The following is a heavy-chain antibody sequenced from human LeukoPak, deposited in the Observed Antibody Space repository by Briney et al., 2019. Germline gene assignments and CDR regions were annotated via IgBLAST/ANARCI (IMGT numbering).Heavy chain of an antibody. D-gene: IGHD6-13*01. CDR3: ATAPSGYSSSWYGS. J-gene: IGHJ5*01. V-gene: IGHV1-69-2*01. CDR1: GYTFTDYY. CDR2: VDPEDGET. Sequence: ASVKVSCKVSGYTFTDYYMHWVQQAPGKGLEWMGLVDPEDGETIYAEKFQGRVTITADTSTDTAYMELSSLRSEDTAVYYCATAPSGYSSSWYGSWGQGTLVTVSS.